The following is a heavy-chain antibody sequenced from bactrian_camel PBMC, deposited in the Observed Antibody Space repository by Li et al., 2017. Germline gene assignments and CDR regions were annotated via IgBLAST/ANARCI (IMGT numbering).Heavy chain of an antibody. V-gene: IGHV3S40*01. Sequence: VQLVESGGGSVQSGGSLRLSCAASGYTYSSYSMGWFRQAPGKEREGVAVIYSGDGSTVYTDSVKGRFTISRANAKSTVYLQMNSLKPGDTAVYYCAADRKRPFRQPSPSTCLSDFGYWGQGTQVTVS. D-gene: IGHD3*01. CDR3: AADRKRPFRQPSPSTCLSDFGY. J-gene: IGHJ6*01. CDR2: IYSGDGST. CDR1: GYTYSSYS.